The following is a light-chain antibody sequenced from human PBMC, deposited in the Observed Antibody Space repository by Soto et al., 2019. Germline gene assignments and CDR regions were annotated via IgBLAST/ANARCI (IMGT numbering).Light chain of an antibody. J-gene: IGKJ4*01. CDR1: QGINSY. CDR3: QQLNSYPLT. Sequence: DIQLTQSPSFLSASVGDRVTITCRASQGINSYLAWYLQKPGKAPKLLIYAASTLQSGVPSRFSGSGSGTEFTLTISSLQPEDFATYYCQQLNSYPLTFGGGTKVEIK. V-gene: IGKV1-9*01. CDR2: AAS.